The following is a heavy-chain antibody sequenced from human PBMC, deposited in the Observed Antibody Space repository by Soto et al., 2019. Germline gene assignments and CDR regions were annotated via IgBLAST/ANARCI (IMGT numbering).Heavy chain of an antibody. CDR3: VQIRCGGACLEIYSSHAYNGLDV. J-gene: IGHJ6*02. CDR2: LYWDDDK. V-gene: IGHV2-5*02. CDR1: GLSLRTTGVG. Sequence: QVTLKESGPTLVKPTQTLTLTCTVSGLSLRTTGVGVGWVRQPPGKALEWLALLYWDDDKRYSPSLRSRLTIAKDISEKQVVLPMTNIDTVDTATYYCVQIRCGGACLEIYSSHAYNGLDVWGQGTTVTVSS. D-gene: IGHD2-21*02.